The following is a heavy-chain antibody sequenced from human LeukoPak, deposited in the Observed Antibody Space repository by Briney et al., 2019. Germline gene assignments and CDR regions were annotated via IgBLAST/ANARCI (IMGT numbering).Heavy chain of an antibody. CDR1: GYTFTNYW. CDR2: INPDGGST. J-gene: IGHJ4*02. D-gene: IGHD6-13*01. CDR3: ARAPRNSSTMLDF. V-gene: IGHV1-46*04. Sequence: ASVKVSCKASGYTFTNYWIQWVRQAPGQCLEWMGLINPDGGSTAYAHRLHGRVIMTRDTSTSTAYMDLSSLRSEDTAVYHCARAPRNSSTMLDFWGQGTLVTISS.